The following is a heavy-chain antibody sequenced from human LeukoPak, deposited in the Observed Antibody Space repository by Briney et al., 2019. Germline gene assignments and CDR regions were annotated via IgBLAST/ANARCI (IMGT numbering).Heavy chain of an antibody. D-gene: IGHD3-10*01. J-gene: IGHJ4*02. CDR2: ISSSSSYI. Sequence: PGGSLRLSCAASGFTFSSYSMNWVRQAPGKGLEWVSSISSSSSYIYYADSVKGRFTISSDNAKNSLYLQMNSLRAEDTAVYYCARDLPITMVRGVIIPSYYFDYWGQGTLVTVSS. V-gene: IGHV3-21*01. CDR1: GFTFSSYS. CDR3: ARDLPITMVRGVIIPSYYFDY.